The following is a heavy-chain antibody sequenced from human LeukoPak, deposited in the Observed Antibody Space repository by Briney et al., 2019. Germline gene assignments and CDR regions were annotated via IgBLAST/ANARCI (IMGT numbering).Heavy chain of an antibody. CDR2: INPNSGGT. J-gene: IGHJ3*02. V-gene: IGHV1-2*02. CDR1: GYTFTGYY. CDR3: ARALVEPGQGWAYAFDI. D-gene: IGHD1-26*01. Sequence: ASVKVSCKASGYTFTGYYMHWVRQAPGQGLEWMGWINPNSGGTNYAQKFQGRVTMTRDTSISTAYMELSRLRSDDTAVYYCARALVEPGQGWAYAFDIWGQGTMVTVSS.